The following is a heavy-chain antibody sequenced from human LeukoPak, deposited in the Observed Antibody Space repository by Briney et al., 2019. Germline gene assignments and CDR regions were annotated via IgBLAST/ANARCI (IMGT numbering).Heavy chain of an antibody. V-gene: IGHV3-23*01. Sequence: GGSLRLSCAASGFTFSSYAMSWVRQAPGKGLEWVSAISGSGGSTYYADSVKGRFTISRDNSKNTLYLQMNSLRAADTAVYYCAGGTMIVEGDIWGQGTMVTVSS. D-gene: IGHD3-22*01. J-gene: IGHJ3*02. CDR2: ISGSGGST. CDR1: GFTFSSYA. CDR3: AGGTMIVEGDI.